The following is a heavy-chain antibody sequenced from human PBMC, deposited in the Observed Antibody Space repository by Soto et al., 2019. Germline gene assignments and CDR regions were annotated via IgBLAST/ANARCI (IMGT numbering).Heavy chain of an antibody. J-gene: IGHJ3*02. Sequence: ASVKVSCKASGYTFTSYAMHWVRQAPGQRLEWMGWINAGNGNTKYSQKFQGRVTITRDTSASTACMALSSMRSEDTAVYYCARDGFLFLPPFDIWGQGTMVTVSS. CDR1: GYTFTSYA. D-gene: IGHD3-3*01. CDR3: ARDGFLFLPPFDI. CDR2: INAGNGNT. V-gene: IGHV1-3*01.